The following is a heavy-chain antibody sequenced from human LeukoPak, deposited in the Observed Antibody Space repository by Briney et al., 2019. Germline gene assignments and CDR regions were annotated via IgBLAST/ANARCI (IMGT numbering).Heavy chain of an antibody. D-gene: IGHD1-20*01. CDR1: GYTFTSYP. CDR3: ARAGLTGSKVAFDV. CDR2: INTDTGDP. J-gene: IGHJ3*01. Sequence: GASVKDSCKASGYTFTSYPMNWVRQAPGQGLEWMGWINTDTGDPTYAQGFSGRFVFSLDTSVSTAYLQITSLKAEDTAVYYCARAGLTGSKVAFDVWGQGTMVTVSS. V-gene: IGHV7-4-1*02.